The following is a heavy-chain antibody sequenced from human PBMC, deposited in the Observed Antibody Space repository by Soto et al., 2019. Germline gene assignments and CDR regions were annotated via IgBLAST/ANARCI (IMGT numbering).Heavy chain of an antibody. Sequence: ASVKVSCKACGGTFSSYAISWVRQAPGQGLEWMGGIIPIFGTANYAQKLQGRVTITADESTSTAYMELSSLRSEDTAVYYCARDKWELPRKLYYFDYWGQGTLVTVSS. D-gene: IGHD1-26*01. J-gene: IGHJ4*02. CDR2: IIPIFGTA. CDR1: GGTFSSYA. V-gene: IGHV1-69*13. CDR3: ARDKWELPRKLYYFDY.